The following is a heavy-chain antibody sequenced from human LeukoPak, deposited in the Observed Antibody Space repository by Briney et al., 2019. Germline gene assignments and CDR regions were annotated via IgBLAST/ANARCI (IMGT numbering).Heavy chain of an antibody. CDR3: ALLWFGESNWFDP. CDR1: GGSISSSSYY. Sequence: PSETLSLTCTVSGGSISSSSYYRGWIRQPPGKGLEWIGSIYYSGSTYYNPSLKSRVTISVDTSKSQFSLKLRSVTAADTAVYYCALLWFGESNWFDPWGQGTLVTVSS. V-gene: IGHV4-39*01. CDR2: IYYSGST. D-gene: IGHD3-10*01. J-gene: IGHJ5*02.